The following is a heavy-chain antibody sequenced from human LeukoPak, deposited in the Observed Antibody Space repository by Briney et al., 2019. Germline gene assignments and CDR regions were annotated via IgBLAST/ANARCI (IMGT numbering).Heavy chain of an antibody. J-gene: IGHJ6*03. CDR1: GYTFTSYG. CDR3: ARDRAGPYYMDV. CDR2: ISAYNGNT. Sequence: ASAKVSCKASGYTFTSYGISWVRQAPGQGLEWMGWISAYNGNTNYAQKLQGRVTMTTDTSTSTAYMELRSLRPDDTAVYYCARDRAGPYYMDVWGKGTTVTVSS. V-gene: IGHV1-18*01.